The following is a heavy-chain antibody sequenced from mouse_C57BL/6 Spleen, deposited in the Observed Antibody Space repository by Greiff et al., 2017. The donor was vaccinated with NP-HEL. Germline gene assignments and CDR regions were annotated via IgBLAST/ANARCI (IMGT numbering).Heavy chain of an antibody. V-gene: IGHV1-62-3*01. D-gene: IGHD2-5*01. CDR3: ARRGGLAYYSNFYAMDY. CDR2: IDPNSGGT. CDR1: GYTFTSYW. Sequence: QVQLQQPGAELVKPGASVKLSCKASGYTFTSYWMHWVKQRPGRGLEWIGRIDPNSGGTKYNEKFKSKATLTVDKPSSTAYMQLSSLTSEDSAVYYCARRGGLAYYSNFYAMDYWGQGTSVTVSS. J-gene: IGHJ4*01.